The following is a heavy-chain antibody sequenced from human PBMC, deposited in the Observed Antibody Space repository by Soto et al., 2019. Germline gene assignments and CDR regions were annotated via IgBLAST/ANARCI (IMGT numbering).Heavy chain of an antibody. CDR1: GFTFSSYW. D-gene: IGHD4-17*01. CDR2: IKQDGSEK. V-gene: IGHV3-7*01. CDR3: ARPLFGDYAKYFQR. Sequence: EVQLVESGGGLVQPGGSLRLSCAASGFTFSSYWMNWVRQAPGKGLEWVANIKQDGSEKYYVDSVKGRFTISRDNAKNSLYLQMTSLRAEDTAVYYCARPLFGDYAKYFQRWGQGTLVTVSS. J-gene: IGHJ1*01.